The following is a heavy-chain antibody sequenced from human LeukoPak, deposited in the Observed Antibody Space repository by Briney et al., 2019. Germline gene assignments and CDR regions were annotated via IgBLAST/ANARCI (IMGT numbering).Heavy chain of an antibody. J-gene: IGHJ5*02. CDR2: IYYSGST. CDR3: ARGLAAAPIINWFDP. CDR1: GGSISSGGYY. V-gene: IGHV4-31*03. D-gene: IGHD6-13*01. Sequence: SETLSLTCTVSGGSISSGGYYWSWIRQPPGKGLEWIGYIYYSGSTYYNPSLKSRVTISVDTSKNQFSLKLSSVTAADTAVYYCARGLAAAPIINWFDPWGQGTLATVSS.